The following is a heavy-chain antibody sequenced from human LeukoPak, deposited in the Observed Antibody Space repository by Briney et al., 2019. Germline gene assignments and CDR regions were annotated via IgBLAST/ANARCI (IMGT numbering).Heavy chain of an antibody. D-gene: IGHD3-9*01. Sequence: ASVKVSCKVSGYTLTELSMHWVRQAPGKGLEWMGGFDPEDGETIYAQKFQGRVTMTEDTSTDTAYMELSSLRPEDTAVYYCATRRDILTGYVEFDYWGQGTLVTVSS. V-gene: IGHV1-24*01. CDR2: FDPEDGET. CDR1: GYTLTELS. J-gene: IGHJ4*02. CDR3: ATRRDILTGYVEFDY.